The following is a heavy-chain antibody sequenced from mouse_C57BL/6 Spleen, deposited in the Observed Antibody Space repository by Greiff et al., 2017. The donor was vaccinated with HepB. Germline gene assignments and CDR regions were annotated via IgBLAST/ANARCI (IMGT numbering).Heavy chain of an antibody. D-gene: IGHD4-1*01. J-gene: IGHJ1*03. CDR1: GYTFTSYW. CDR2: IDPSDSYT. CDR3: ARGGWDDWYFDV. Sequence: VQLQQPGAELVKPGASVKLSCKASGYTFTSYWMQWVKQRPGQGLEWIGEIDPSDSYTNYNQKFKGKATLTVDTSSSTAYMQLSSLTSEDSAVYYCARGGWDDWYFDVWGTGTTVTVSS. V-gene: IGHV1-50*01.